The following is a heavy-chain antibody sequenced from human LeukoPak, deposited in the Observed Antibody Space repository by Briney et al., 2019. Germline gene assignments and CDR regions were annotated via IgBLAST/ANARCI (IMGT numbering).Heavy chain of an antibody. J-gene: IGHJ4*02. V-gene: IGHV1-69*05. CDR3: ARSEGRTYYDSSGYSFDY. CDR1: GGTFSSYA. CDR2: IIPIFGTA. Sequence: ASVKVSCKASGGTFSSYAISWVRQAPGQGLEWMGGIIPIFGTANYAQKFQGRVTITTDESTSTAYMELSSLRDEDTAVYYCARSEGRTYYDSSGYSFDYWGQGTLVTVSS. D-gene: IGHD3-22*01.